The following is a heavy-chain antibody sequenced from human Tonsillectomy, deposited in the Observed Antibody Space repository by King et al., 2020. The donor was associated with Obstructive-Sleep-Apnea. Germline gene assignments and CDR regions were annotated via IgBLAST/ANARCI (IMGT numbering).Heavy chain of an antibody. D-gene: IGHD1-26*01. CDR2: MNPNSGNT. V-gene: IGHV1-8*01. CDR3: ARGEGRGVGTTGIFRH. Sequence: VQLVESGAEVKKPGASVKVSCKASGDTFINYDINWVRQATGQGLEWMGWMNPNSGNTGYAQKFQGRVSMTRNTSIGIAYMELTSLTSDDTAVYYCARGEGRGVGTTGIFRHWGQGTLVTVSS. CDR1: GDTFINYD. J-gene: IGHJ1*01.